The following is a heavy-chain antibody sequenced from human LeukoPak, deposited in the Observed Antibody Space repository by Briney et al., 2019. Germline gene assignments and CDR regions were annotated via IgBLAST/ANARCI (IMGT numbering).Heavy chain of an antibody. D-gene: IGHD6-19*01. CDR1: GFTFSSYG. J-gene: IGHJ4*02. CDR3: ARRVAGTQVWYFDY. Sequence: PGGSLRLSCAASGFTFSSYGMHWVRQAPGKGLEWVAVIWYDGSNKYYADSVKGRFTISRDNAKNSLYLQMNSLRAEDTAVYYCARRVAGTQVWYFDYWGQGTLVTVSS. CDR2: IWYDGSNK. V-gene: IGHV3-33*03.